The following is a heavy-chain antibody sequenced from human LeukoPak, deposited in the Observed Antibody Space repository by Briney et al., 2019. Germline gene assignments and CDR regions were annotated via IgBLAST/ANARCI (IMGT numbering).Heavy chain of an antibody. D-gene: IGHD3-22*01. V-gene: IGHV3-21*01. CDR3: ARAYYYDSSGVPYYFDY. J-gene: IGHJ4*02. CDR1: GFTFSSYS. CDR2: ISSSSSYI. Sequence: GGSLRLSCAASGFTFSSYSMNWVRQAPGEGLEWVSSISSSSSYIYYADSVKGRFTISRDNAKNSLYLQMNSLRAEDTAVYYCARAYYYDSSGVPYYFDYWGQGTLVTVSS.